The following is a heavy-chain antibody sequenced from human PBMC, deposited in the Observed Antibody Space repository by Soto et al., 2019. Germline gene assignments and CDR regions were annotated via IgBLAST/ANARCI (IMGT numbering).Heavy chain of an antibody. CDR2: ISEDGGTE. CDR3: ARRLAPTVSALGY. Sequence: QVHLVESGGGVVQAGTSLRLSCTASGFPFTSYNFHWVRQAPGKGLEWVAVISEDGGTEYFADAVRGRFLISKDTSKNTVYLQMNSLRPDDTGTYFCARRLAPTVSALGYWGQGTLVTVSS. J-gene: IGHJ4*02. V-gene: IGHV3-30-3*01. D-gene: IGHD4-4*01. CDR1: GFPFTSYN.